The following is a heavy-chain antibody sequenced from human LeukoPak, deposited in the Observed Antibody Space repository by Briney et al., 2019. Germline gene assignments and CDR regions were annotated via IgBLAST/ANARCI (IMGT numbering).Heavy chain of an antibody. J-gene: IGHJ4*02. V-gene: IGHV3-23*01. Sequence: GGTLRLSCAASGFTFSSYGMSWVRQAPGKGLEWVSAISGSGGSTFYADSVKGRFTISRDNSKNTLYLQMNSLRAEDTAVYYCAKDHFTAAVAGDYWGQGTLVTVSS. CDR2: ISGSGGST. CDR1: GFTFSSYG. D-gene: IGHD6-19*01. CDR3: AKDHFTAAVAGDY.